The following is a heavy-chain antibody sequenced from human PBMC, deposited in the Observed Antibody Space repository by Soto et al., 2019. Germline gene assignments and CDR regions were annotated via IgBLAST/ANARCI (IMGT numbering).Heavy chain of an antibody. CDR2: IFHTGRA. J-gene: IGHJ4*02. D-gene: IGHD2-21*01. CDR1: GGSITSNW. CDR3: ARHIAVSGTRGFDH. Sequence: QVQLQESGPGLMKPSGTLSLTCAVSGGSITSNWWSWVRQPPGKGLEWIAEIFHTGRANYTPSLMSRLTISMDKSKNHLSLNLNSVTAADTAVYYCARHIAVSGTRGFDHWGQGTLVTVSS. V-gene: IGHV4-4*02.